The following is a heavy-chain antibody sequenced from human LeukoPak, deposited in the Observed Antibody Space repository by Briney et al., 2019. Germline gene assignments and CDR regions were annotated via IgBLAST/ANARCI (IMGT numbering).Heavy chain of an antibody. Sequence: SETLSLTCAVYGGSFSGYYWSWIRQPPGKGLEWIGEINHSGSTNYNPSLRSRVTISVDTSKNQFSLKLSSVTAADTAVYYCARIPTRPRYYYYYYMDVWGKGTTVTISS. V-gene: IGHV4-34*01. CDR2: INHSGST. CDR1: GGSFSGYY. D-gene: IGHD5-12*01. CDR3: ARIPTRPRYYYYYYMDV. J-gene: IGHJ6*03.